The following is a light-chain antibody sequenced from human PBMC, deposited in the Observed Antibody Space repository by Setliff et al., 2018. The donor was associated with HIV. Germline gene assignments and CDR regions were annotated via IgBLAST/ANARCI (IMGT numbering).Light chain of an antibody. J-gene: IGLJ1*01. V-gene: IGLV2-14*01. CDR2: DVS. Sequence: QSVLTQPASVSGSPGQSITISCTGTSSDVGTYNAVYWYQQHPGKAPKLMIYDVSTRPSGVSNRFSGSKSGNTASLTISGLQTEGEADYYCSSYTSSSTDVFGTGTKVTV. CDR1: SSDVGTYNA. CDR3: SSYTSSSTDV.